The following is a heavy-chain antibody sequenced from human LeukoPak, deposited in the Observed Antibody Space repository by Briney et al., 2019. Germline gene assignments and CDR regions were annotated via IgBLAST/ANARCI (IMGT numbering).Heavy chain of an antibody. CDR3: ARERVGTAETFDN. V-gene: IGHV3-30-3*01. CDR2: VSYDGSSP. J-gene: IGHJ4*02. CDR1: GFTFSNYV. Sequence: GGSLRLSCAASGFTFSNYVMHWVCQAPGKGLEWVAVVSYDGSSPYHADSVRGRFSISSDHSKNTVYLQMDSLGVEDTAVYYCARERVGTAETFDNWGQGTLVTVSS. D-gene: IGHD1-26*01.